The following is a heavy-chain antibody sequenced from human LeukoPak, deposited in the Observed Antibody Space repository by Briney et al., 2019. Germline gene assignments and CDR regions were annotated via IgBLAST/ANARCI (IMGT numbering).Heavy chain of an antibody. CDR3: AGYDSVGYYGMDV. Sequence: SETLSLTCTVSGGSISSYYWSWIRQPPGKGLEWIGYIYYSGSTNYNPSLKSRVTISVDTSKNQFSLKLSSVTAADTAVYYCAGYDSVGYYGMDVWGQGTTVTVSS. CDR1: GGSISSYY. J-gene: IGHJ6*02. CDR2: IYYSGST. D-gene: IGHD3-22*01. V-gene: IGHV4-59*12.